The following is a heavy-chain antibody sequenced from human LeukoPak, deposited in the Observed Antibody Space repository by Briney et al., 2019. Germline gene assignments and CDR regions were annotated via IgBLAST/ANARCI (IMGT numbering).Heavy chain of an antibody. Sequence: PSETLSLTCTVSGVSISSSSYYWGWIRQPPGKGLEWIGSIYYSGSTNYNPSLKSRVTISVDTSKNQFSLKLSSVTAADTAVYYCARRLVGPPRNWFDPWGQGTLVTVSS. CDR3: ARRLVGPPRNWFDP. V-gene: IGHV4-39*07. CDR2: IYYSGST. D-gene: IGHD3-16*01. J-gene: IGHJ5*02. CDR1: GVSISSSSYY.